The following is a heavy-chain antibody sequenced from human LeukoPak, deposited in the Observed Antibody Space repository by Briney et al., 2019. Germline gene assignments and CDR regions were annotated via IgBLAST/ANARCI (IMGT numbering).Heavy chain of an antibody. V-gene: IGHV4-34*01. J-gene: IGHJ5*02. CDR2: INHSGST. CDR1: GGSFSGYY. D-gene: IGHD6-6*01. CDR3: ARQSVLYNWFDP. Sequence: SETLSLTCAVYGGSFSGYYWSWIRQPPGKGLEWIGEINHSGSTNYNPSLKSRVTISVDTSKNQFSLKLSSVTAADTAVYYCARQSVLYNWFDPWGQGTLVTVSS.